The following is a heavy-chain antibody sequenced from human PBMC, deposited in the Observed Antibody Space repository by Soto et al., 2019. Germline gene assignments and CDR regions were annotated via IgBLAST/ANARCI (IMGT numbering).Heavy chain of an antibody. V-gene: IGHV3-23*01. CDR1: GFTFSSYV. D-gene: IGHD6-19*01. CDR3: AKDRSGWYYFDF. CDR2: IRVSGESK. Sequence: EVQLLESGGGLVQPGGYLRLSCAASGFTFSSYVMSWVRQAPGKGLEWVSGIRVSGESKYFADSVKGRFNISRDNSKHTLYLQMNSLRAEDTAIYYCAKDRSGWYYFDFWGQGTLVTGS. J-gene: IGHJ4*02.